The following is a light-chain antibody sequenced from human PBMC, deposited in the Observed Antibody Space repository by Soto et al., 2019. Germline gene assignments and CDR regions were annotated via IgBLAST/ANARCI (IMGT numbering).Light chain of an antibody. V-gene: IGKV1-17*03. CDR2: TAS. CDR3: LQHFNYPRT. Sequence: DIQMTQSPSAMSASVGDRVTITCRASQGISNYLAWFQQRPGQVPKRLIFTASTLQSGVPSRFSGSGSGTDFTLTINSLQPEDFATYYCLQHFNYPRTFGQGTRVEIK. CDR1: QGISNY. J-gene: IGKJ1*01.